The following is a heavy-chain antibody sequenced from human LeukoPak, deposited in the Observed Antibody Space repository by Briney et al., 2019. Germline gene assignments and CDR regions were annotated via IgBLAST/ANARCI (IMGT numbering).Heavy chain of an antibody. J-gene: IGHJ3*02. Sequence: SVKVSCKASGGTFSSYAISWVRQAPGQGLEWMGRIIPILGIANYAQKFQGRVTITADKSTSTAYMELSSLRSEDTAVYYCARKTMGGAFDIWGQGTMVTVS. V-gene: IGHV1-69*04. D-gene: IGHD3-16*01. CDR1: GGTFSSYA. CDR2: IIPILGIA. CDR3: ARKTMGGAFDI.